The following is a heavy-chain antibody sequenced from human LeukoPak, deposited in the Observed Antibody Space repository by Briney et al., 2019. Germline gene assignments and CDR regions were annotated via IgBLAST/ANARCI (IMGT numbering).Heavy chain of an antibody. CDR1: GYTFTSYG. V-gene: IGHV1-18*01. J-gene: IGHJ4*02. D-gene: IGHD3-3*01. Sequence: ASVKVSCKASGYTFTSYGISWVRQAPGQGLEWRGWISAYNGNTNYAQKLQGRVTMTRDTSISTAYRELSRLRSDDTAGYYCASGITIFVAGLYYWGQGTLVTVYS. CDR2: ISAYNGNT. CDR3: ASGITIFVAGLYY.